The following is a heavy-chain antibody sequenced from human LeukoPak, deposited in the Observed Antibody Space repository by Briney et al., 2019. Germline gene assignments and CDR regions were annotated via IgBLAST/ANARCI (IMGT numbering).Heavy chain of an antibody. CDR3: ARGPVSSSGFFDY. D-gene: IGHD3-22*01. CDR2: VSSSGGTI. Sequence: PGGSLRLSCAASGFTFSDYHMSWIRQASGKGLEWVSYVSSSGGTISYADSVKGRFSISRDNAKKSLYLQMNSLRAADTAVYYCARGPVSSSGFFDYWGQGTLVTVSS. J-gene: IGHJ4*02. CDR1: GFTFSDYH. V-gene: IGHV3-11*01.